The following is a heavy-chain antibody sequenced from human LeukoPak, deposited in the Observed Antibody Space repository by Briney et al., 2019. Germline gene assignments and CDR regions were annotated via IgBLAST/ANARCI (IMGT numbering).Heavy chain of an antibody. J-gene: IGHJ4*02. CDR3: ARLSDYGDPYYFDY. CDR1: GGSISSYY. Sequence: SETLSLTCTVSGGSISSYYWGWIRQPPGKGLEWIGSIYYSGSTYYNPSLKSRVTISVDTSKNQFSLKLSSVTAADTAVYYCARLSDYGDPYYFDYWGQGTLVTVSS. CDR2: IYYSGST. V-gene: IGHV4-39*01. D-gene: IGHD4-17*01.